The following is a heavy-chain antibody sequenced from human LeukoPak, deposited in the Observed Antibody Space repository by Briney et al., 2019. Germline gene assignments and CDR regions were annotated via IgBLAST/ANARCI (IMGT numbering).Heavy chain of an antibody. J-gene: IGHJ5*02. Sequence: SETLPLTCAVYGGSFSGYYWSWIRQPPGKGLEWIGYIYYSGSTNYNPSLKSRVTISVDTSKNQFSLKLSSVTAADTAVYYCARDRSGSLYPEDNWFDPWGQGTLVTVSS. D-gene: IGHD1-26*01. CDR2: IYYSGST. V-gene: IGHV4-59*01. CDR1: GGSFSGYY. CDR3: ARDRSGSLYPEDNWFDP.